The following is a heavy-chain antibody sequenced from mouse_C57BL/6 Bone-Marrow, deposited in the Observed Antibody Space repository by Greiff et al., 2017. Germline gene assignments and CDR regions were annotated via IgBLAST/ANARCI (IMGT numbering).Heavy chain of an antibody. D-gene: IGHD2-1*01. Sequence: QVQLQQPGAELVKPGASVKMSCKASGYTFTSYWITWVKQRPGQGLEWIGDIYPGSGSTNYNEKFKSKATLTVDTSSSTAYMQLSSLTSEDSAVYDGARESICYGNYVGFDYWGQGTMVTVAA. CDR2: IYPGSGST. CDR3: ARESICYGNYVGFDY. V-gene: IGHV1-55*01. J-gene: IGHJ3*01. CDR1: GYTFTSYW.